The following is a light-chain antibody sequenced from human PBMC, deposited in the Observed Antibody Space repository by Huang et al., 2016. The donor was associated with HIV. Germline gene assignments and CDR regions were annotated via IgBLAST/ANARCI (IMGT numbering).Light chain of an antibody. V-gene: IGKV3-15*01. J-gene: IGKJ1*01. CDR2: GAS. Sequence: EIVMTQSPATLSVSPGERATLSCRASQSVSTKLAWYRQQPGQPPRLLIYGASTRATGVPGRFSGSGSGTEFTLTISSLQSEDFGVYYCQQYNNWPPWTFGQGTKVEIK. CDR3: QQYNNWPPWT. CDR1: QSVSTK.